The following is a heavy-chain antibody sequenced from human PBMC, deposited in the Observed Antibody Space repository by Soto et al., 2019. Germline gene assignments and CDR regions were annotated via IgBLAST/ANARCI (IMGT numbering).Heavy chain of an antibody. D-gene: IGHD3-10*01. CDR2: INHSGST. CDR1: GGSFSGYY. CDR3: ARGAVYGSGSYYKVNWFDP. Sequence: SETLSLTCAVYGGSFSGYYWSWIRQPPGKGLEWIGEINHSGSTNYNPSLKSRVTISVDTSKNQFSLKLSSVTAADTAVYYCARGAVYGSGSYYKVNWFDPWGQGTLVTVSS. J-gene: IGHJ5*02. V-gene: IGHV4-34*01.